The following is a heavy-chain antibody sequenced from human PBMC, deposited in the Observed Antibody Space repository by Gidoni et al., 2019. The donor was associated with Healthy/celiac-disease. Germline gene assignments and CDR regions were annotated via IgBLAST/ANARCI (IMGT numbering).Heavy chain of an antibody. D-gene: IGHD3-22*01. CDR1: GFPFSSYS. V-gene: IGHV3-21*01. Sequence: EVQLVESGGGLVKPGGSLRLSCAASGFPFSSYSMNWVRQAPGKGLEWVSSISSRSSYIYYADSVKGRFTISRDNAKNSLYLQMNSLRAEDTAVYYCARVRQQDSSGYYFGFDYWGQGTLVTVSS. CDR2: ISSRSSYI. J-gene: IGHJ4*02. CDR3: ARVRQQDSSGYYFGFDY.